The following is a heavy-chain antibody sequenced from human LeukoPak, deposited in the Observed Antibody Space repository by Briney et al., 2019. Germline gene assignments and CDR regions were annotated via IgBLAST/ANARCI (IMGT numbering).Heavy chain of an antibody. Sequence: SETLSLTCTVSGVSISSSSYYWGWIRQPPGKGLEWIGSIYFTGTTYYNPSLKSRVTISVDTSKNHFSLKLSSVTAADTAMYYCARGHGGPSNWFDPWGQGTLVTVSS. D-gene: IGHD3-16*01. CDR1: GVSISSSSYY. V-gene: IGHV4-39*02. CDR3: ARGHGGPSNWFDP. J-gene: IGHJ5*02. CDR2: IYFTGTT.